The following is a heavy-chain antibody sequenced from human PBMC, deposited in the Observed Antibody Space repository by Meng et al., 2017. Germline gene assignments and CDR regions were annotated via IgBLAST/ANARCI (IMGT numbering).Heavy chain of an antibody. V-gene: IGHV6-1*01. Sequence: IHVQQSGPVMVKPAQTLSLIWAISGDSVSSNSAAWNWIRQSPSRGLEWLGRAYYRSKWYHDYAESVKSRISIDPDTSKNQFSLQLRSVTPEDSAVYYCARGSYSFDSWGQRTLVTVSS. CDR3: ARGSYSFDS. CDR2: AYYRSKWYH. CDR1: GDSVSSNSAA. J-gene: IGHJ4*02. D-gene: IGHD1-26*01.